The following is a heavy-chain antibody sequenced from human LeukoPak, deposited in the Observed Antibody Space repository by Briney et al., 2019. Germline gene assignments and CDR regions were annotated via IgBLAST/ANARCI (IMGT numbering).Heavy chain of an antibody. D-gene: IGHD1-1*01. CDR1: GYSISSGYD. CDR3: ARGLSKNPVRHYYYYYMDV. V-gene: IGHV4-38-2*02. CDR2: ISQSGNT. J-gene: IGHJ6*03. Sequence: SETLSLACTVSGYSISSGYDWGWMRQAPGKGLEWLGSISQSGNTYNNPSLKSRVTLSVDTSKDQVSLKLSSVTAADTAVYYCARGLSKNPVRHYYYYYMDVWGKGTTVTVSS.